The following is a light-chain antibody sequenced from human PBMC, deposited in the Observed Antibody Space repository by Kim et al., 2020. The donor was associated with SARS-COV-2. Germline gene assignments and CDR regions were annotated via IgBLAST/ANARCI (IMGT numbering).Light chain of an antibody. CDR3: QHYYNYWT. J-gene: IGKJ1*01. Sequence: DIQMTQSPSTLSASVGDRVTITCRASQSISSWLAWYQQKPGKAPKLLISDGSNLESGVPSRFSGSGSGTEFTLTITSLQPDDFATYFCQHYYNYWTFGQGTKVEIK. CDR1: QSISSW. CDR2: DGS. V-gene: IGKV1-5*01.